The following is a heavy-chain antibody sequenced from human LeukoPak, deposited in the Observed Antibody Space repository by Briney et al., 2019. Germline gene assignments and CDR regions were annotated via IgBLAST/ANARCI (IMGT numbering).Heavy chain of an antibody. D-gene: IGHD3-3*01. CDR2: ISSSSSYI. V-gene: IGHV3-21*01. CDR1: GFTFSSYW. CDR3: ARDSSDFWSGLYYGMDV. Sequence: GGSLRLSCAASGFTFSSYWMSWVRQAPGKGLEWVSSISSSSSYIYYADSVKGRFTISRDNAKNSLYLQMNSLRAEDTAVYYCARDSSDFWSGLYYGMDVWGQGTTVTVSS. J-gene: IGHJ6*02.